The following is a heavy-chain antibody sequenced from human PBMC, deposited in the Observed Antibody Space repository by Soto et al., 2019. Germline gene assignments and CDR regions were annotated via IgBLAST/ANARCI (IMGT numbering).Heavy chain of an antibody. D-gene: IGHD3-3*01. CDR2: INHSGST. CDR3: ARNYDFWSGYYSPKNNWFDP. J-gene: IGHJ5*02. CDR1: GGSFSGYY. V-gene: IGHV4-34*01. Sequence: SETLSLTCAVYGGSFSGYYWSWIRQPPGKGLEWIGEINHSGSTSYNPSLKSRVTISVDTSKNQFSLKLSSVTAADTAVYYCARNYDFWSGYYSPKNNWFDPWGQGTLVTVSS.